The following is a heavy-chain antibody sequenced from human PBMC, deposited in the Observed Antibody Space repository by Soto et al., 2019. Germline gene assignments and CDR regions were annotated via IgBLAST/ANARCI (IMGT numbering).Heavy chain of an antibody. D-gene: IGHD3-16*01. CDR1: GYTFSDFD. Sequence: QAHLEQSGAEVKRPGASVKVSCKASGYTFSDFDINWLRQASGQGPEWMGWMNAKSGDTFFAKRFQGKFNMTRDTSLSTAYMEVGSLTSDDTAMYYCARGNPFNYAGFDVWGQGTTVAVSS. J-gene: IGHJ6*02. V-gene: IGHV1-8*01. CDR3: ARGNPFNYAGFDV. CDR2: MNAKSGDT.